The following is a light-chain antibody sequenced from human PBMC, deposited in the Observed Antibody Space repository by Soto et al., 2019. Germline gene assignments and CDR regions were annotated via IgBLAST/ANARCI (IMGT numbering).Light chain of an antibody. CDR2: WAS. V-gene: IGKV4-1*01. CDR1: QTLLYSSNNKNY. Sequence: DIVMTQSPDSLAASLGERATINCKSSQTLLYSSNNKNYLAWYQQKPGQPPKLIIYWASTRESGVPDRFSGSGSVTDFSLTISSLQAEDVAVYYCQQYYNTPRTFGQGTKVEI. J-gene: IGKJ1*01. CDR3: QQYYNTPRT.